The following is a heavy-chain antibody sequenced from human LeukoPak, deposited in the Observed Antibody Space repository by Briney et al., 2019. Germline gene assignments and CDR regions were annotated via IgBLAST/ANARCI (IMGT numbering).Heavy chain of an antibody. CDR2: INPNSGGT. V-gene: IGHV1-2*02. J-gene: IGHJ5*02. D-gene: IGHD1-1*01. CDR1: GYTFTGYY. CDR3: AREGYNWNGYWFDP. Sequence: GASVKVSCKASGYTFTGYYMHWVRQAPGQGLEWMGWINPNSGGTNYAQKFQGRVTMTRDTSISTAYMELSRLRSDDTAVYYCAREGYNWNGYWFDPWGQGTLVTVSS.